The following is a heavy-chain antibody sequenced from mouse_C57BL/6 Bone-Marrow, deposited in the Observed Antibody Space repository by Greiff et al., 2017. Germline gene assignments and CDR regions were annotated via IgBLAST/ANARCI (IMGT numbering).Heavy chain of an antibody. V-gene: IGHV10-1*01. CDR2: IRSKSNNYAT. Sequence: GGGLVQPKGSLKLSCAASGFSFNTYAMNWVRQAPGKGLEWVARIRSKSNNYATYYADSVKDRFTISRDDSESMLYLQMNNLKTEDTAMYYCVKDSPVYAMDYWGQGTSVTVSS. J-gene: IGHJ4*01. CDR1: GFSFNTYA. CDR3: VKDSPVYAMDY.